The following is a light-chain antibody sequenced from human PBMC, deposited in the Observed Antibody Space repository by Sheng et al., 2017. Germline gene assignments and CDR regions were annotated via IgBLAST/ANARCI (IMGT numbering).Light chain of an antibody. CDR2: GVT. CDR3: CSYATTYTYV. V-gene: IGLV2-23*02. CDR1: NSDVGAHNL. Sequence: QSALTQPASVSGSPGQSITISCTGTNSDVGAHNLLAWYQRHPGKAPKIIIYGVTERPSGVSSRFSGSKSGNTASLTISGLQPEDEASYYCCSYATTYTYVFGTGTEVTVL. J-gene: IGLJ1*01.